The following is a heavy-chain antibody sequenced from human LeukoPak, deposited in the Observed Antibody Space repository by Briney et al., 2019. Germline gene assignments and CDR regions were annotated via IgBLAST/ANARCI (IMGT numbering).Heavy chain of an antibody. Sequence: ASVKVSCTASGYTFTDYYIYWIRQTPGQGLEWMGRIGPDSGITNYAQTFQGRVTMTRDSSVSTAYLDLNRLTSDDTAVYYCARVFTRIGDDTFDIWGQGTMVTVSS. CDR1: GYTFTDYY. V-gene: IGHV1-2*06. D-gene: IGHD3-22*01. CDR3: ARVFTRIGDDTFDI. CDR2: IGPDSGIT. J-gene: IGHJ3*02.